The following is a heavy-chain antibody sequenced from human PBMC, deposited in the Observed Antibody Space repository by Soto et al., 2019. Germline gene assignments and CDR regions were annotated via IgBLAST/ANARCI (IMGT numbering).Heavy chain of an antibody. J-gene: IGHJ4*02. Sequence: EVQLVESGGGLVQPGGSLRLSCAASGFTVSSNYMSWVRQAPGKGLEWVSVIYSGGSTYYADSVKGRFTITRHNSKNTRYLQMHSLRAEDTAVYYCAREGAGTDYWGQGTLFTVAS. D-gene: IGHD6-19*01. V-gene: IGHV3-53*04. CDR3: AREGAGTDY. CDR1: GFTVSSNY. CDR2: IYSGGST.